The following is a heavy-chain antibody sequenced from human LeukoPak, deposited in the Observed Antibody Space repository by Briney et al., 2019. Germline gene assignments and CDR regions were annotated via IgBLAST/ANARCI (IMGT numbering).Heavy chain of an antibody. V-gene: IGHV3-23*01. Sequence: GGSLRLSSAASGFTFSSYAMSWVRQAPGKGLEWVSAISGSGGSAYYADSVKGRFTISRDNSKNTLYLQMNSLRAEDTAVYYCAKDKYCSSTSCYKRYFDYWGQGTLVTVSS. CDR1: GFTFSSYA. J-gene: IGHJ4*02. D-gene: IGHD2-2*02. CDR2: ISGSGGSA. CDR3: AKDKYCSSTSCYKRYFDY.